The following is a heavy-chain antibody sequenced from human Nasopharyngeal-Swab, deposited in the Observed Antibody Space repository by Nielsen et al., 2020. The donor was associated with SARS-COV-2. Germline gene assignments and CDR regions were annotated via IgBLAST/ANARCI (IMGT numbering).Heavy chain of an antibody. Sequence: ASVKVSCKASGYTFTSYGTSWVRQAPGQGLEWMGWISAYNGNTNYAQKLQGRVTMTTDTSTSTAYMELRSLRSDDTAVYYCASDIDIVLSDYYYYGMDVWGQGTTVTVSS. J-gene: IGHJ6*02. CDR1: GYTFTSYG. V-gene: IGHV1-18*01. D-gene: IGHD2-15*01. CDR2: ISAYNGNT. CDR3: ASDIDIVLSDYYYYGMDV.